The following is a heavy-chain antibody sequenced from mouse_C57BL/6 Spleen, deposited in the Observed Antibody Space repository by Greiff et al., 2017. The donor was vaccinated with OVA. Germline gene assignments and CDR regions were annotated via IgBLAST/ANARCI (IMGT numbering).Heavy chain of an antibody. J-gene: IGHJ3*01. CDR2: ISYDGSN. CDR3: ASPDYYYGSSLAY. Sequence: EVKLQESGPGLVKPSQSLSLTCSVTGYSITSGYYWNWIRQFPGNKLEWMGYISYDGSNNYNPSLKNRISITRDTSKNQFFLKLNSVTTEDTATYYCASPDYYYGSSLAYWGQGTLVTVSA. CDR1: GYSITSGYY. D-gene: IGHD1-1*01. V-gene: IGHV3-6*01.